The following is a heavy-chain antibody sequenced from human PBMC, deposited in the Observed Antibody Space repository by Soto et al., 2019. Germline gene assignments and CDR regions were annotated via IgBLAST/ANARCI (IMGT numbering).Heavy chain of an antibody. D-gene: IGHD3-16*01. CDR2: IYYSGST. Sequence: QLQLQESGPGLVKPSETLSLTCTVSGGSISSSSYYWGWIRQPPGKGLEWIGSIYYSGSTYYNPSLKSRVTISVDMSKNQFSLKLSSVTAADTAVYYCAGASYYYYGMDVWGQGTTVTVSS. CDR1: GGSISSSSYY. J-gene: IGHJ6*02. V-gene: IGHV4-39*01. CDR3: AGASYYYYGMDV.